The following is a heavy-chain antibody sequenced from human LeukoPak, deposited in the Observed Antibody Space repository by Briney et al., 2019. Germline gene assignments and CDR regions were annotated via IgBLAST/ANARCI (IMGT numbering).Heavy chain of an antibody. CDR2: IYTSGST. J-gene: IGHJ4*02. CDR1: GGSISSYY. V-gene: IGHV4-4*07. D-gene: IGHD3-3*01. Sequence: SETLSLTCTVSGGSISSYYWSWIRQPAGKGLEWIGRIYTSGSTNYNPSLKGRVTISVDKSKNQFSPKLSTVTAADTAVYYCARGTIFGVVIIGYWGQGTLVTVSS. CDR3: ARGTIFGVVIIGY.